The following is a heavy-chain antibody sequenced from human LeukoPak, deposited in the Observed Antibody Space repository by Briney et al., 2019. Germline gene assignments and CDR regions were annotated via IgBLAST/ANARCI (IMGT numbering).Heavy chain of an antibody. D-gene: IGHD3-22*01. Sequence: GASVKVSCKASGYTFTSYGISWVRQAPGQGLEWMGWISAYNGNTNYAQKFQGRVTITADESTSTAYMELSSLRSEDTAVYYCASMLRYYYDSSGYSYLPWGQGTLVTVSS. CDR2: ISAYNGNT. CDR1: GYTFTSYG. J-gene: IGHJ5*02. V-gene: IGHV1-18*01. CDR3: ASMLRYYYDSSGYSYLP.